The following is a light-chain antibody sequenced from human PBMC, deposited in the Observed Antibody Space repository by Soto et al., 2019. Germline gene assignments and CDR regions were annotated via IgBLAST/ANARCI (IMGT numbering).Light chain of an antibody. V-gene: IGKV1-5*01. J-gene: IGKJ5*01. Sequence: DIQMTQSPSTLSASVGDRVTITCRASQSISSWLAWYQQKPGKAPKFLIYDASSLESGVPSRFSGSGSGTEFTLTISSLQPDDFATYYCQQYNSYLFTFGQGTRREIK. CDR1: QSISSW. CDR2: DAS. CDR3: QQYNSYLFT.